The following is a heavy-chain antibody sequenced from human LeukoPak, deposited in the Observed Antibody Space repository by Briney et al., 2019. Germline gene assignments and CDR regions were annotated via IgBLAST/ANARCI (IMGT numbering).Heavy chain of an antibody. Sequence: ASVKVSCKASGYTFASYGINWVRQAPGQGLEWMGWINPNSGGTNYAQKFQGRVTMTRDTSISTAYMELSRLRSDDTAVYYRARDSIVVVPAAIYYYYYYMDVWGKGTTVTVSS. CDR2: INPNSGGT. CDR1: GYTFASYG. CDR3: ARDSIVVVPAAIYYYYYYMDV. J-gene: IGHJ6*03. V-gene: IGHV1-2*02. D-gene: IGHD2-2*01.